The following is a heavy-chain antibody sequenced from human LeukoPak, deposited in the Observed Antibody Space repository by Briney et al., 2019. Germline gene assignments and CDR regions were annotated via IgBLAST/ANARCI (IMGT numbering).Heavy chain of an antibody. CDR1: GGSISSDY. CDR2: IYASGST. D-gene: IGHD3-22*01. J-gene: IGHJ4*02. V-gene: IGHV4-4*07. CDR3: ARRVHYYDTSGYSYYFDY. Sequence: SETLSLTCTVSGGSISSDYWSWIRQPAGKGLEWLGRIYASGSTNYNPSLKSRVTISVDTSKNQFSLKLSSVTAADTAVYYCARRVHYYDTSGYSYYFDYWGQGTLVTVSS.